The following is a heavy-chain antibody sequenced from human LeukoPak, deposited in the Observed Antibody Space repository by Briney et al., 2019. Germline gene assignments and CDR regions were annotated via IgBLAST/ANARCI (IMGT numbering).Heavy chain of an antibody. Sequence: GGSLRLSCAAFGFTFSSYSMNWVRQAPGKGLEWVSSISSSSSYIYYADSVKGRFTISRGNAKNSLYLQMNSLRAEDTAVYYCAAILYYYGSGNYSNRRYYFDYWGQGTLVTVSS. D-gene: IGHD3-10*01. CDR3: AAILYYYGSGNYSNRRYYFDY. V-gene: IGHV3-21*04. J-gene: IGHJ4*02. CDR1: GFTFSSYS. CDR2: ISSSSSYI.